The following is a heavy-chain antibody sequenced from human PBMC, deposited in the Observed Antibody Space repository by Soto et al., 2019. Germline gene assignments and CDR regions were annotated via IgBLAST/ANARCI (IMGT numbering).Heavy chain of an antibody. Sequence: NPSETLSLTCTVSGGSISSGGYYWSWIRQHPGKGLEWIGYIYYSGSTYYNPSLKSRVTISVDTSKNQFSLKLSSVTAADTAVYYCARAGIYSYGYYYYGMDVWGQGTTVTVSS. CDR1: GGSISSGGYY. D-gene: IGHD5-18*01. V-gene: IGHV4-31*03. CDR2: IYYSGST. CDR3: ARAGIYSYGYYYYGMDV. J-gene: IGHJ6*02.